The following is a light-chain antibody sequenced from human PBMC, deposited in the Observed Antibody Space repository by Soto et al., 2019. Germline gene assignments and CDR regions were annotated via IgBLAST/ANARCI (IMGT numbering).Light chain of an antibody. Sequence: DIQMTQSPSSLSASVGDRVTITCRASQDISDYLAWYQQKPGQVPNLLIYAASTLQSGVPSRFRGSSSGTDFTLTSTGLQPEDFATYYCQNYNGPPWTFGQGTKVEIK. CDR1: QDISDY. J-gene: IGKJ1*01. V-gene: IGKV1-27*01. CDR2: AAS. CDR3: QNYNGPPWT.